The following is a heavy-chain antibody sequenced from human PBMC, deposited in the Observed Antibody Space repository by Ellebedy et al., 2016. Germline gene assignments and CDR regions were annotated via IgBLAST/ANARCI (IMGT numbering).Heavy chain of an antibody. CDR3: ARVSNYDYVWGSYRFMDY. CDR2: INWNGGST. CDR1: GFTFDDYG. J-gene: IGHJ4*02. Sequence: GGSLRLSXAASGFTFDDYGMSWVRQAPGKGLEWVSGINWNGGSTGYADSVKGRFTISRDNAKNSLYLQMNSLRAEDTALYYCARVSNYDYVWGSYRFMDYWGQGTLVTVSS. D-gene: IGHD3-16*02. V-gene: IGHV3-20*03.